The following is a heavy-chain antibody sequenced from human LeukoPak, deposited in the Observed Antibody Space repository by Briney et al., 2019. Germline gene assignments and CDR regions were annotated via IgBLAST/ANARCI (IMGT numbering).Heavy chain of an antibody. D-gene: IGHD4-23*01. CDR2: ISAYNGNT. CDR1: GGTFSSYA. Sequence: ASVKVPCKASGGTFSSYAISWVRQAPGQGLEWMGWISAYNGNTNYAQKLQGRVTMTTDTFTSTAYMELRSLRSDDTAVYYCARDRPSTVVHSPYFDYWGQGTLVTVSS. J-gene: IGHJ4*02. CDR3: ARDRPSTVVHSPYFDY. V-gene: IGHV1-18*01.